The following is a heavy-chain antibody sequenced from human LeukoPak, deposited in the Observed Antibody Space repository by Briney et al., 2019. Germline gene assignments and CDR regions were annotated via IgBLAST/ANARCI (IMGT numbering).Heavy chain of an antibody. CDR1: GFTFSSYD. V-gene: IGHV3-13*01. Sequence: PGGSLRLSCAASGFTFSSYDMHWVRQATGKGLEWVSAIGTAGDTYYPGSVKGRFTISRENAKNSLYLQMNSLRAGDTAVYYCAREPIVGGAFDIWAQGKMVTVSS. D-gene: IGHD3-22*01. J-gene: IGHJ3*02. CDR3: AREPIVGGAFDI. CDR2: IGTAGDT.